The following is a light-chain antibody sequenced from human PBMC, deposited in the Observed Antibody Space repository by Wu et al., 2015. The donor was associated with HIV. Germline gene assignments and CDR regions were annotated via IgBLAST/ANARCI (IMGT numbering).Light chain of an antibody. CDR1: QTVGTK. J-gene: IGKJ5*01. V-gene: IGKV3-11*01. CDR2: DAS. Sequence: EIVMTQSPGTLSLFPGERATLSCRASQTVGTKLAWYQQKPGQAPRLLIYDASSRATGIPARFSGSGSGTDFTLTISSVEPEDFAVYYCQQRTTSIAFGQGTRLDLK. CDR3: QQRTTSIA.